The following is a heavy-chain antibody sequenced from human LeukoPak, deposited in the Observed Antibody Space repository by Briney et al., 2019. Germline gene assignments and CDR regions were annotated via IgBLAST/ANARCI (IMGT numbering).Heavy chain of an antibody. CDR3: ARHSRIGNAEYFQH. D-gene: IGHD1-1*01. CDR2: IYYSGSI. Sequence: PSETLSLTCTVSGGSISSYYWSWIRQPPGKGLEWIGYIYYSGSINYNPSLKSRVTISVDTSKNQFSLKLSSVTAADTAVYYCARHSRIGNAEYFQHWGQGTLVTVSS. CDR1: GGSISSYY. V-gene: IGHV4-59*08. J-gene: IGHJ1*01.